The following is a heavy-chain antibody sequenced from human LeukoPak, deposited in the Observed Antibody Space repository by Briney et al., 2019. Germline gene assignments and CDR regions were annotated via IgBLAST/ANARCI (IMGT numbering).Heavy chain of an antibody. CDR2: ISSSTTYI. J-gene: IGHJ4*02. D-gene: IGHD3-10*01. CDR1: GFTFSDFT. CDR3: ARERFHGSGAPRYDF. V-gene: IGHV3-21*01. Sequence: GGSLRLSCAASGFTFSDFTMNWVRQAPGKGLEWVSSISSSTTYIYYTDSVKGRFTISRDNAKNSLYLQMNSLRVEDTALYYCARERFHGSGAPRYDFWGQGTLVTVSS.